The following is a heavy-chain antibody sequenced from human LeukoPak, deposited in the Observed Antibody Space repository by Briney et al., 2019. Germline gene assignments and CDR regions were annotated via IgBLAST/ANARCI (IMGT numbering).Heavy chain of an antibody. V-gene: IGHV3-7*01. CDR3: ARELLSYYYGSGSHDY. Sequence: GSLRLSCAASGFTFSSYWMSWVRQAPGKGLEWVANIKQDGSEKYYVDSVKGRFTISRDNAKNSLYLQMNGLRAEDTAVYYCARELLSYYYGSGSHDYWGQGTLVTVSS. J-gene: IGHJ4*02. CDR1: GFTFSSYW. D-gene: IGHD3-10*01. CDR2: IKQDGSEK.